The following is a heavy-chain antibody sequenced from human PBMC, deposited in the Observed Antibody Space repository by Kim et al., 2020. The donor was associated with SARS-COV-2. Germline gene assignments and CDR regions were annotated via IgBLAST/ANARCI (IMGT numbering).Heavy chain of an antibody. CDR2: IIPIFGTA. CDR3: ARITQGTEQQLVLRTSTDPLDWFDP. Sequence: SVKVSCKASGGTFSSYAISWVRQAPGQGLEWMGGIIPIFGTANYAQKFQGRVTITADESTSTAYMELSSLRSEDTAVYYCARITQGTEQQLVLRTSTDPLDWFDPWGQGTLVTVSS. J-gene: IGHJ5*02. CDR1: GGTFSSYA. V-gene: IGHV1-69*13. D-gene: IGHD6-13*01.